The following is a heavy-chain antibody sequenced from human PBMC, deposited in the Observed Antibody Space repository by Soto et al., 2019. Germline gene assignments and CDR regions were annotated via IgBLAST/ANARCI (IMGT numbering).Heavy chain of an antibody. CDR2: ISAYNGNT. D-gene: IGHD3-3*01. CDR3: ARGNDFWSGFENWFDP. CDR1: GYTFTSYG. J-gene: IGHJ5*02. Sequence: ASVKVSCKASGYTFTSYGISWVRQAPGQGLEWMGWISAYNGNTNYAQKLQGRVTMTTDTSTSTAYMELRSLRSGDTAVYYCARGNDFWSGFENWFDPWGQGTLVTVSS. V-gene: IGHV1-18*01.